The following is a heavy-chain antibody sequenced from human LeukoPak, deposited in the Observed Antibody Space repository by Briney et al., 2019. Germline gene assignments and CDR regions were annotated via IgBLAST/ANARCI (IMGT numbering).Heavy chain of an antibody. J-gene: IGHJ4*02. Sequence: GGSLRLSCAASGYTFDDYAMHWVRQAPGKGLEWVSGISWNSGSIGYADSVKGRFTISRDNAKNSLYLQMNSLRAEDTALYYCAKDIAAVAGKGIDYWGQGTLVTVSS. CDR1: GYTFDDYA. CDR3: AKDIAAVAGKGIDY. CDR2: ISWNSGSI. V-gene: IGHV3-9*01. D-gene: IGHD6-19*01.